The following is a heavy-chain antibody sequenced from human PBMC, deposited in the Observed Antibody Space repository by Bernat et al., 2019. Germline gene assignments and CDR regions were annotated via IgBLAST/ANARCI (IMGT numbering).Heavy chain of an antibody. J-gene: IGHJ4*02. V-gene: IGHV1-46*01. CDR1: GYTFTSYY. CDR2: INPSGGST. Sequence: QVQLVQSGAEVKKPGASVKVSCKASGYTFTSYYMHWVRQAPGQGLEWMGIINPSGGSTSYAQKFQGRVTMTRDTSTSTVYMELSSLRSGDTAVYYCARDMNGYNPFDYWGQGTLVTVSS. D-gene: IGHD5-24*01. CDR3: ARDMNGYNPFDY.